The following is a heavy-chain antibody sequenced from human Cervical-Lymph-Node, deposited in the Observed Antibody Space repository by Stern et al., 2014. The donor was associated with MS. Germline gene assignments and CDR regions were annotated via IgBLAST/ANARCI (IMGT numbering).Heavy chain of an antibody. CDR2: MDWDDYK. CDR1: GFSLNTTGMC. CDR3: ARSSAIDQGCLDY. Sequence: INLKESGPALVKPTQTLTLTCSFSGFSLNTTGMCVNWIRQPPGKALEWLALMDWDDYKSYSTSLRTRLTITKDASKNQVVVTMTNMDPLDTGTYFCARSSAIDQGCLDYWGQGTLVTVSS. D-gene: IGHD6-6*01. J-gene: IGHJ4*02. V-gene: IGHV2-70*01.